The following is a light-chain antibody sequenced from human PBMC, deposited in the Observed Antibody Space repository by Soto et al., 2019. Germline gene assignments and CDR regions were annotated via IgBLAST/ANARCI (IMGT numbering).Light chain of an antibody. CDR2: KVS. CDR3: RQATHFPRT. Sequence: DVVMTQTPLSSPVALGQPASLSCRSSQSLAHSNGNTYLGWLQQRPGQPPRLLICKVSNRLSRATDRFSSSGAGTDFTLNISRVEAEDVGVYYCRQATHFPRTFGPGTKVEIK. J-gene: IGKJ1*01. CDR1: QSLAHSNGNTY. V-gene: IGKV2-24*01.